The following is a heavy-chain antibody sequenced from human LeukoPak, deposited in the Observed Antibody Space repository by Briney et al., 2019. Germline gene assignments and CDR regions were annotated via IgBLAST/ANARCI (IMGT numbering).Heavy chain of an antibody. D-gene: IGHD3-16*01. J-gene: IGHJ4*02. V-gene: IGHV4-39*07. CDR3: ARDGGTSPADF. CDR1: GASISSSDYY. Sequence: PSETLSLTCSVSGASISSSDYYWGWIRQPPGKALEWIGSIYHSGNTYYSPSLEGRVAISMDSPKNQFSLTLNSVNAADTAVYYCARDGGTSPADFWGRGTLVTVSS. CDR2: IYHSGNT.